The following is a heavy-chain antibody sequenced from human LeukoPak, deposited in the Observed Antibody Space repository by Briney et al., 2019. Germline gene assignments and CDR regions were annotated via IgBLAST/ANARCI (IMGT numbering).Heavy chain of an antibody. J-gene: IGHJ4*02. V-gene: IGHV3-21*01. CDR2: ISSSSSYI. D-gene: IGHD1-14*01. CDR1: GITLSSYS. CDR3: ARAAGTGAPLDY. Sequence: GGSLRLSCAASGITLSSYSMNWVRQAPGKGLEWVSSISSSSSYIYYADPVKGRFTISRDNAKNSLYLQMNSLRAEDTAVYYCARAAGTGAPLDYWGQGTLVTVSS.